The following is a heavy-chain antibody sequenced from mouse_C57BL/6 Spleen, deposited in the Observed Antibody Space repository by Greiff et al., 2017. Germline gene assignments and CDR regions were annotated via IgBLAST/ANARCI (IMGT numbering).Heavy chain of an antibody. D-gene: IGHD3-3*01. V-gene: IGHV2-6-1*01. CDR2: IWSDGST. Sequence: VQLQQSGPGLVAPSQSLSITCTVSGFSLTSYGVHWVRPPPGKGLEWLVVIWSDGSTTYNSALKSRLSISKDNSKSQVFLKMNSLQTDDTAMYYCARHRGTGYAMDYWGQGTSVTVSS. J-gene: IGHJ4*01. CDR1: GFSLTSYG. CDR3: ARHRGTGYAMDY.